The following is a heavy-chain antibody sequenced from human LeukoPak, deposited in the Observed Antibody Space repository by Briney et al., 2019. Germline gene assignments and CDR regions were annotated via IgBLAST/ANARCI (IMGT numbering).Heavy chain of an antibody. CDR1: GFSIRSGYY. CDR2: IYQSGRT. V-gene: IGHV4-38-2*02. J-gene: IGHJ4*02. D-gene: IGHD5-24*01. CDR3: ARAFDGPFDY. Sequence: SETLSLICSVSGFSIRSGYYWGWIRQAPGQGLEWSGNIYQSGRTYHNPSLKRRVTMSVDTSENQLSLNLSAVTAADTAVYYCARAFDGPFDYCGQGSLVTVSS.